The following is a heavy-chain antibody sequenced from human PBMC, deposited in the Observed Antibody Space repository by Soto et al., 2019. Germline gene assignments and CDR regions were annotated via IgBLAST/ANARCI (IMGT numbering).Heavy chain of an antibody. Sequence: QVQLQELGPGLVKSSQTLSLTCTVSGGSISSGGSYWSWIRQRPGKGLEWIGYIFYSDSFYYTPSLKGRVVILADTSKNQFTLKLSSVTDADTAVYYCARAPETPPIFGVVRPYFFDFWGQGTLVTVSS. D-gene: IGHD3-3*01. CDR2: IFYSDSF. CDR3: ARAPETPPIFGVVRPYFFDF. J-gene: IGHJ4*02. CDR1: GGSISSGGSY. V-gene: IGHV4-31*03.